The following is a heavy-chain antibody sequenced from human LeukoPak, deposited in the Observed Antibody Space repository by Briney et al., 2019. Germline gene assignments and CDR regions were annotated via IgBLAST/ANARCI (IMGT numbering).Heavy chain of an antibody. V-gene: IGHV4-59*11. CDR1: TDSFSSHY. CDR2: ISYIGST. D-gene: IGHD4-17*01. CDR3: ARDLVTVTKGFDI. Sequence: TTSETLSLTCVVSTDSFSSHYWTCIRQPPGKGLEWIGYISYIGSTNYNPSLKSRVTISIDTSKNQFSLKLTSVTAADTAVYYCARDLVTVTKGFDIWGQGTMVSASS. J-gene: IGHJ3*02.